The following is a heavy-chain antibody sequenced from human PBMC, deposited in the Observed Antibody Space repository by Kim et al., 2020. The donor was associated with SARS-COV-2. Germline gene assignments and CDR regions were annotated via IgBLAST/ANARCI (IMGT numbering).Heavy chain of an antibody. J-gene: IGHJ4*02. D-gene: IGHD2-2*01. Sequence: ADSVKGRFSISRDNSRNTLYLQMNSLRAEDTAVYFCARDQGSSGGWPIFDHWGQGTLVTVSS. V-gene: IGHV3-23*01. CDR3: ARDQGSSGGWPIFDH.